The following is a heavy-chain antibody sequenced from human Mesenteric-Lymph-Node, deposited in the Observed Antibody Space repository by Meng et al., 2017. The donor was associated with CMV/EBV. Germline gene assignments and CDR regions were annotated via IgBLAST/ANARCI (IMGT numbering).Heavy chain of an antibody. Sequence: GESLKISCAASGFTFSSYWMSWVRQAPGKGLEWVANIKYDGSETHYVDSGKGRFTISRDNAKNSLYLQINSLRVEDTAVYYCARGLWVGHCAGIDCHPNWVDPWGQGILVTVSS. D-gene: IGHD3-10*01. CDR3: ARGLWVGHCAGIDCHPNWVDP. CDR1: GFTFSSYW. CDR2: IKYDGSET. V-gene: IGHV3-7*01. J-gene: IGHJ5*02.